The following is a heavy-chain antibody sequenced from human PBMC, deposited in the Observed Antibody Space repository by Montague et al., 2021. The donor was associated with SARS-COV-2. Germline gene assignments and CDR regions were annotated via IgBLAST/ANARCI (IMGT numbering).Heavy chain of an antibody. CDR3: ARVADYDGLTGFVNEGFDY. CDR1: GGSFSGYC. J-gene: IGHJ4*02. Sequence: SETLSLTCAVYGGSFSGYCWTWIRQPPGKGLEWIGEITYSGSTNYNPSLKSRVTISVDTSKNQFSLNLRSVTAADTAIYYCARVADYDGLTGFVNEGFDYWGQGTLVTVSS. CDR2: ITYSGST. D-gene: IGHD3-9*01. V-gene: IGHV4-34*01.